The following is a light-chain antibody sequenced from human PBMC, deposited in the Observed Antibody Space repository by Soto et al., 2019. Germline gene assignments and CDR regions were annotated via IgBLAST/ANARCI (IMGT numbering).Light chain of an antibody. J-gene: IGLJ2*01. CDR1: SSDVGGYDY. CDR2: DVS. Sequence: HSALTQPASVSGSPGQSITISCTGTSSDVGGYDYVSWYQQHPGKAPKLMIFDVSNRPSGVSNRFSGSKSGSTASLTISGLQAEDEADYYCSSYTSSTTLVFGGGTKLTVL. CDR3: SSYTSSTTLV. V-gene: IGLV2-14*03.